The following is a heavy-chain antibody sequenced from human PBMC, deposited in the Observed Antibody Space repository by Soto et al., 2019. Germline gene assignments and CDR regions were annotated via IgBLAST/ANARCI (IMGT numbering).Heavy chain of an antibody. CDR1: GFTFSSYG. CDR3: ARGSIEAAGAAIYYYYGMDV. Sequence: GGSLRLSCAASGFTFSSYGMHWVRQAPGKGLEWVAVIWYDGSNKYYADSVKGRFTISRDNSKNTLYLQMNSLRAEDTAVYYCARGSIEAAGAAIYYYYGMDVWGQGTTVNVSS. D-gene: IGHD6-13*01. J-gene: IGHJ6*02. V-gene: IGHV3-33*01. CDR2: IWYDGSNK.